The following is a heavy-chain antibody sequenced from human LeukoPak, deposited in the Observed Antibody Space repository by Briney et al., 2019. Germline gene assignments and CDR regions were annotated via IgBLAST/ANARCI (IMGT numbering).Heavy chain of an antibody. V-gene: IGHV1-18*01. J-gene: IGHJ6*02. D-gene: IGHD1-26*01. CDR2: ISAYNGNT. Sequence: ASVKVSCKASGYTFTSYGISWVRQAPGQGLEWMGWISAYNGNTNYAQRLQGRVTMTTDTSTSTAYMELRSLRSDDTAVYYCARDAIVGASYYYYGMDVWGQGTTVTVSS. CDR1: GYTFTSYG. CDR3: ARDAIVGASYYYYGMDV.